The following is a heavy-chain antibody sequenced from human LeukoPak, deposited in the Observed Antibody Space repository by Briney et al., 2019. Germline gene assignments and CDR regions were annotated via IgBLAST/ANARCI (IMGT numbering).Heavy chain of an antibody. J-gene: IGHJ6*03. CDR1: GYTFTSYG. D-gene: IGHD3-3*01. Sequence: ASVKVSCKASGYTFTSYGISWVRQAPGQGLEWMGWISAYNGNTNYAQKLQGRVTMTTDTSTSTAYMELRSLRSDDTAVYYCARAGRYDFWSGDYYYMDVWGKGTTVTVSS. V-gene: IGHV1-18*01. CDR2: ISAYNGNT. CDR3: ARAGRYDFWSGDYYYMDV.